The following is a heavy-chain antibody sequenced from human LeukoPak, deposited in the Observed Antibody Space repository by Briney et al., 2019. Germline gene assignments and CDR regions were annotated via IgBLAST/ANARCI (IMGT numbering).Heavy chain of an antibody. CDR1: GFTFSSYG. J-gene: IGHJ4*02. D-gene: IGHD3-10*01. CDR2: IRYDGSNK. V-gene: IGHV3-30*02. CDR3: AKEPMVRGVFDY. Sequence: PGGSLRLSCAASGFTFSSYGMHWVRQAPGKGLEWVAFIRYDGSNKYYADSVKGRFTISRDNPKNTLYLQMNSLRAEDTAVYYCAKEPMVRGVFDYWGQGTLVTVSS.